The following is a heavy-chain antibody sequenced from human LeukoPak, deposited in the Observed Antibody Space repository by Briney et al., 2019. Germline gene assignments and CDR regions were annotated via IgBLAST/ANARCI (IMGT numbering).Heavy chain of an antibody. Sequence: SVKVSCKASGGTFSSYAISWVRQAPGQGLEWMGGIIPIFGTANYAQKFQGRVTITTDESTSTAYMELSSLRSEDTAVYYCVTHRWLQANFDYWGQGTLVTVSS. CDR3: VTHRWLQANFDY. V-gene: IGHV1-69*05. D-gene: IGHD6-19*01. J-gene: IGHJ4*02. CDR1: GGTFSSYA. CDR2: IIPIFGTA.